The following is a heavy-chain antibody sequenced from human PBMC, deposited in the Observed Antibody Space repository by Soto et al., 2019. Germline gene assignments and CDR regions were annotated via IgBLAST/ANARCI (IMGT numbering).Heavy chain of an antibody. D-gene: IGHD5-12*01. CDR2: IIPILGIA. CDR3: ASGEGATITVY. Sequence: QVQLVQSGAEVKKPGSSVKVSCKASGGTFSSYTISWVRQAPGQGLEWMGRIIPILGIANYAQKFQGRVTLTADKSTSTAYTKLSSLRSEDTAVYYCASGEGATITVYWSQGTLVTVSA. J-gene: IGHJ4*02. V-gene: IGHV1-69*02. CDR1: GGTFSSYT.